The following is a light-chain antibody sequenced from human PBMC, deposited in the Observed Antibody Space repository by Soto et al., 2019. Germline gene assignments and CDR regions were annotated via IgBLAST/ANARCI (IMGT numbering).Light chain of an antibody. J-gene: IGLJ3*02. V-gene: IGLV2-14*03. CDR1: SSDVGGYKY. CDR3: SSYTSTNIWV. Sequence: QSVLTQPASVSGSPGQSITISCSGTSSDVGGYKYVSWYQQHPGKAPKLVIYDVTNRPSGVSNRFSGSKSGNTASLTISGLQAEDEADYYCSSYTSTNIWVFGGGTQLTVL. CDR2: DVT.